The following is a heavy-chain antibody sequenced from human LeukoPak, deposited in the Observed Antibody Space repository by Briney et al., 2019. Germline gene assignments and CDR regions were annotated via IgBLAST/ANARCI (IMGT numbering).Heavy chain of an antibody. V-gene: IGHV1-3*02. CDR1: GYTFTSYA. CDR2: SNAGNGNT. CDR3: ARNIPPVVVTAILFDY. Sequence: ASVKVSCKASGYTFTSYAMHWVRQAPGQRLEWMGWSNAGNGNTKYSQEFQGGVTITRDTSASTAYMELSRLRSDDTAVYYCARNIPPVVVTAILFDYWGQGTLVTVSS. J-gene: IGHJ4*02. D-gene: IGHD2-21*02.